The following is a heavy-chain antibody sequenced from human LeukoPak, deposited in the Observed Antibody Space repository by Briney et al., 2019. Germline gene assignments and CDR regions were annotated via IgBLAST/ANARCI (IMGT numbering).Heavy chain of an antibody. V-gene: IGHV4-34*01. CDR3: ALGAVAGRGNY. Sequence: KPSETLSLTCAVYGGSFSGYYWSWIRQPPGKGLEWIGEINHSGSTNYNPSLKSRVTISVDTSKNQFSLKLSSVTAADTAVYYCALGAVAGRGNYWGQGTLVTVSS. CDR1: GGSFSGYY. D-gene: IGHD6-19*01. J-gene: IGHJ4*02. CDR2: INHSGST.